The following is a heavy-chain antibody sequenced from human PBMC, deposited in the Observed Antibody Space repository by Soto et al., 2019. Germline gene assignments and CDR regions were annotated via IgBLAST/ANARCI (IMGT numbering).Heavy chain of an antibody. J-gene: IGHJ5*02. V-gene: IGHV3-21*01. CDR3: ARGFDWVSVQWFDP. CDR2: ISSTSSDI. Sequence: EVQLEESGGGLVKPGGSLRLSCAASGFTFSSYSMNWVRQAPGKGLEWVSSISSTSSDIYYADSLKGRFTISRDNVKKSLYLQLNSLRAEVTAVYSCARGFDWVSVQWFDPWGQGTLVTVSS. CDR1: GFTFSSYS. D-gene: IGHD3-9*01.